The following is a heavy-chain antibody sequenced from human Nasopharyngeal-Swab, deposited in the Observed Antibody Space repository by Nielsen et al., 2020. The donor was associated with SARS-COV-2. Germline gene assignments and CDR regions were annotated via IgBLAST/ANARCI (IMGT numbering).Heavy chain of an antibody. Sequence: SETLSLTCPVSGGSVSTTTYFCGWIRQPPGKGLEWIGTVYYSGSTYYNPSLKRRVTIFVDTSKNQFSLKLNSVTATDTAVYYCARELFGRYCSSTSCRGWFDPWGQGTLVTVSS. J-gene: IGHJ5*02. D-gene: IGHD2-2*01. CDR2: VYYSGST. V-gene: IGHV4-39*02. CDR1: GGSVSTTTYF. CDR3: ARELFGRYCSSTSCRGWFDP.